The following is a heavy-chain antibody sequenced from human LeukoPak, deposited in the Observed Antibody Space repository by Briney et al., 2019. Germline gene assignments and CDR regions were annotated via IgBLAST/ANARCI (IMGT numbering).Heavy chain of an antibody. CDR3: TRKGNDFWSGYSGWLDP. CDR1: GFTFGDYA. CDR2: IRSKAYGGTT. D-gene: IGHD3-3*01. V-gene: IGHV3-49*04. J-gene: IGHJ5*02. Sequence: GGSLRLSCTASGFTFGDYAMSWGRQAPGKGLEWVGFIRSKAYGGTTEYAASVKGRFTISRDDSKSIAYLQMNSLKTEDTAVYYCTRKGNDFWSGYSGWLDPWGQGTLVTVSS.